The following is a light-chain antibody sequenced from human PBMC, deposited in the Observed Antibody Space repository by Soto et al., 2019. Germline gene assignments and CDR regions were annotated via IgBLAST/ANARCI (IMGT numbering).Light chain of an antibody. J-gene: IGKJ2*01. V-gene: IGKV1-5*03. CDR3: QQYNSYPYT. Sequence: DIQMTQSPSTLSASVGDRVTITCRASHSISSWLAWYQQKPGKAPKLLIYKASSLESGVPSRFRGSGSGTEFTLTISSLQPDDFATYYCQQYNSYPYTFGQGTKLEIK. CDR1: HSISSW. CDR2: KAS.